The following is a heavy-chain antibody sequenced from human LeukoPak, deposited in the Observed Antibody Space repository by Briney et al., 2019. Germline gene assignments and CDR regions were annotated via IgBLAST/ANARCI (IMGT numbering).Heavy chain of an antibody. J-gene: IGHJ4*02. CDR1: GFTFSSYW. Sequence: GGSLRLSCAVSGFTFSSYWMHWVRQAPGKGLVWVSRIDRDGSRINYADSVKGRFTISRDNSENTLYLQMNSLRAEDTAVYYCAKSGGYGDYDSAPQVHWGQGTLVTVSS. V-gene: IGHV3-74*01. CDR3: AKSGGYGDYDSAPQVH. CDR2: IDRDGSRI. D-gene: IGHD4-17*01.